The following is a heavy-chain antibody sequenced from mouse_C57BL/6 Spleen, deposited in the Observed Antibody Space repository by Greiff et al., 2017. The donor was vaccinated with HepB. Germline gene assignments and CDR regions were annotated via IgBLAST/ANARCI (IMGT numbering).Heavy chain of an antibody. V-gene: IGHV1-39*01. Sequence: VQLQQSGPELVKPGASVKISCKASGYSFTDYNMNWVKQSNGKSLEWIGVLNPNYGTTSYNQKFKGKATLTVDQSSCTADMQLNSRTSEDSAVYYCARAYEYDGFAYWGQGTLVTVSA. CDR2: LNPNYGTT. CDR3: ARAYEYDGFAY. D-gene: IGHD2-4*01. CDR1: GYSFTDYN. J-gene: IGHJ3*01.